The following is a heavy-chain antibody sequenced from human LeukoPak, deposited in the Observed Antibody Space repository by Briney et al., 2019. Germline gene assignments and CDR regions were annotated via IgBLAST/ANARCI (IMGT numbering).Heavy chain of an antibody. Sequence: PSETPSLTCTVSRGSISSYYWSWIRQAPEKGLEWIGYIDKSGSINSNPSLKSRVTMSVDTTKNQFSLKLNSVTAADTAVYYCVRGRITIFGVVIPHFDNWGQGTLVTVSS. J-gene: IGHJ4*02. CDR1: RGSISSYY. V-gene: IGHV4-59*01. CDR3: VRGRITIFGVVIPHFDN. CDR2: IDKSGSI. D-gene: IGHD3-3*01.